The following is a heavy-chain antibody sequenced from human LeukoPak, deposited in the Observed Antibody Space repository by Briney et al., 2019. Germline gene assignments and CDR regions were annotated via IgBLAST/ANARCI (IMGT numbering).Heavy chain of an antibody. J-gene: IGHJ5*02. Sequence: ASVKVSCKASGYTFTGYYMHWVRQAPGQGLEWMGWIDPNSGGTNYAQKFQGRVTMTRDTSISTACMELSRLRSDDTAVYYCARENYYDSSGYWFDPWGQGTLVTVSS. CDR3: ARENYYDSSGYWFDP. CDR2: IDPNSGGT. V-gene: IGHV1-2*02. CDR1: GYTFTGYY. D-gene: IGHD3-22*01.